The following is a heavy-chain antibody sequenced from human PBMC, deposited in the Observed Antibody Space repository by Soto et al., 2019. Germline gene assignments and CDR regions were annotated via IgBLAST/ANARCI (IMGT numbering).Heavy chain of an antibody. CDR3: GKGLQFQSGKIPPPCYFGY. CDR2: LSASGTYT. D-gene: IGHD1-1*01. Sequence: HPGGSLRLSCAASGFTFRNYAMSWVRQAPGEGLEWVSSLSASGTYTDYAESVKGRFTISRDNSKNTLSLQMNSLSAEDTAFYYWGKGLQFQSGKIPPPCYFGYWGKGTLVTFS. J-gene: IGHJ4*02. CDR1: GFTFRNYA. V-gene: IGHV3-23*05.